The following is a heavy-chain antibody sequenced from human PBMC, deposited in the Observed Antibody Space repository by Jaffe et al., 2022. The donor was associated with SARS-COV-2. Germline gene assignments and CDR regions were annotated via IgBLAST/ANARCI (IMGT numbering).Heavy chain of an antibody. CDR3: ARRGATGNWVGY. CDR2: IKQDGSEK. J-gene: IGHJ4*02. D-gene: IGHD1-1*01. Sequence: EVQLVESGGGLVQPGGSLRLSCAASGFTYTTYWMSWVRQAPGKGLEWVANIKQDGSEKYYVDSVKGRFTISRDNAKNSLYLQMNSLRVEDTAVYYCARRGATGNWVGYWGQGTLVTVSS. V-gene: IGHV3-7*01. CDR1: GFTYTTYW.